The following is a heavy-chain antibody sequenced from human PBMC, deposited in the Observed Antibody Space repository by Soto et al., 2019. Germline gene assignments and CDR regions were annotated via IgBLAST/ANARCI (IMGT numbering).Heavy chain of an antibody. Sequence: EVQLVESGGGLVQPGGSLRLSCAASGFNFSSYDMHWVRQVPGKCLEWVSAIGTGHDTYYPGSVKGRFTLSRENAKNYLYLQMNSLRAGDTAVYYCAREAACTPFLIDYWGQGTLVAVSS. J-gene: IGHJ4*02. CDR2: IGTGHDT. CDR1: GFNFSSYD. V-gene: IGHV3-13*01. D-gene: IGHD2-8*01. CDR3: AREAACTPFLIDY.